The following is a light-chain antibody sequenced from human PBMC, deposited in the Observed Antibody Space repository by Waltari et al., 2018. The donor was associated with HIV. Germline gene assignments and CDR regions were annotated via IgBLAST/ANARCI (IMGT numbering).Light chain of an antibody. CDR2: WGS. V-gene: IGKV2-28*01. Sequence: DIVMTQSPLSLPVTPVEPASISCRSSESLLHSSGFNYLDWYLQKEGRPPQLLIYWGSNRASGVPDRFTGSGSGTDFTLKISRVEAEDVGIYFCMQSLQTPLTFGGGTKVEMK. CDR1: ESLLHSSGFNY. J-gene: IGKJ4*01. CDR3: MQSLQTPLT.